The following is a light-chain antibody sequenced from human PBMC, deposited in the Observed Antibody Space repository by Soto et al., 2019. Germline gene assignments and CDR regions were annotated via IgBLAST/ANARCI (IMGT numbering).Light chain of an antibody. J-gene: IGKJ1*01. Sequence: EIVLTQSPGTLSLSPGERATLSCRASQSVSNNYLAWYQQKPGQAPRLLIYGASGRPTGIPDRFSGSGSGTDFILTISRLEPEDFVVYYCQQYGSSPRTFGHGTKVEIK. V-gene: IGKV3-20*01. CDR2: GAS. CDR1: QSVSNNY. CDR3: QQYGSSPRT.